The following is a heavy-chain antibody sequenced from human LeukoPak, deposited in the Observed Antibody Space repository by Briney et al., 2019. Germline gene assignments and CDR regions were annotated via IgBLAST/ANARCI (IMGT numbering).Heavy chain of an antibody. Sequence: PGGSLRLSCAASGLTFSRYGMSWVRQAPGKGLEWVSAISGSGGSTYYADSVKGRFTISRDNSRNTLYLQMRSLRAEDTAVYYCARGLSGYSSSLGSWGQGTLVTVSS. J-gene: IGHJ5*02. D-gene: IGHD6-6*01. CDR2: ISGSGGST. V-gene: IGHV3-23*01. CDR3: ARGLSGYSSSLGS. CDR1: GLTFSRYG.